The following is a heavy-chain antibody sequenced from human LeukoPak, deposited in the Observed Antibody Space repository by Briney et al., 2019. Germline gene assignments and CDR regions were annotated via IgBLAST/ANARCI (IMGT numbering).Heavy chain of an antibody. CDR3: ARGPPTLKYSSGWFLTFDY. CDR1: GGTFSSYA. D-gene: IGHD6-19*01. V-gene: IGHV1-69*04. Sequence: SVKVSCKASGGTFSSYAISWVRQAPGQGLEWMGRIIPILGIANYAQKFQGRVTITADKSTSTAYMELSSLRSEDTAVYYCARGPPTLKYSSGWFLTFDYWGQGTLVTVSS. CDR2: IIPILGIA. J-gene: IGHJ4*02.